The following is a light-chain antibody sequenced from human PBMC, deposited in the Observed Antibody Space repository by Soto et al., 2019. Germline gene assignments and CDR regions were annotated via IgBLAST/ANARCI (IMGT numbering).Light chain of an antibody. CDR1: QGIRND. J-gene: IGKJ1*01. Sequence: AIQMTHSPSSLSASVGDRVTITCRASQGIRNDVGWYQQTPGKPPKLLIYAASSLQSGVPSRFSGSGSGTDFTLTISSLQPEDFATYYCLQDYNYPRTFGQGTKVDIK. CDR3: LQDYNYPRT. CDR2: AAS. V-gene: IGKV1-6*01.